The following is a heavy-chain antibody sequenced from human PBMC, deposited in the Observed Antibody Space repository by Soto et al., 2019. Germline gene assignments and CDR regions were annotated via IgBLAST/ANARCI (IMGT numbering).Heavy chain of an antibody. D-gene: IGHD2-2*01. Sequence: PGGSLRLSCAASGFTFSSYWMHWVRQAPGKGLVWVSRINSDGSSTSYADSVKGRFTISRDNAKNTLYLQMNSLRAEDTAVYYCARVTNPCSSTSCYPPEYFQHWGQGTLVTV. V-gene: IGHV3-74*01. CDR2: INSDGSST. CDR1: GFTFSSYW. CDR3: ARVTNPCSSTSCYPPEYFQH. J-gene: IGHJ1*01.